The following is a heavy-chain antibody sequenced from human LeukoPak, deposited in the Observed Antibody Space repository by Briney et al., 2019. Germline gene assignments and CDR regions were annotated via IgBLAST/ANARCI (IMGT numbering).Heavy chain of an antibody. J-gene: IGHJ4*02. CDR3: ATGERLVPAAMWFEY. CDR1: SYTFTDYY. D-gene: IGHD2-2*01. Sequence: APVKVSCKASSYTFTDYYMHWVRQAPGQGLEWMGWINPKSGGRNYAQRFQGRVTMTRDTSISTAYMELSRLRSDDTAVYYCATGERLVPAAMWFEYWGQGTLVTVSS. CDR2: INPKSGGR. V-gene: IGHV1-2*02.